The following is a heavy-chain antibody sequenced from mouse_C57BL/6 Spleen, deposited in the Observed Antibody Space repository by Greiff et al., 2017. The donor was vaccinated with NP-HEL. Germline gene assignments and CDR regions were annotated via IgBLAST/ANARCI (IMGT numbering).Heavy chain of an antibody. CDR2: ISSGSSTI. V-gene: IGHV5-17*01. D-gene: IGHD2-5*01. CDR1: GFTFSDYG. CDR3: ARPDYSNYPWFAY. Sequence: EVKLMESGGGLVKPGGSLKLSCAASGFTFSDYGMHWVRQAPEKGLEWVAYISSGSSTIYYADTVKGRFTISRDNAKNTLFLQMTSLRSEDTAMYYCARPDYSNYPWFAYWGQGTLVTVSA. J-gene: IGHJ3*01.